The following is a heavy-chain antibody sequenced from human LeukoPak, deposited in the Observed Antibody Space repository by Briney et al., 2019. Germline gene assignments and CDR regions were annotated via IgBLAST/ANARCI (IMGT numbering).Heavy chain of an antibody. CDR1: GGSTTGYF. Sequence: PSETLSLTCTVSGGSTTGYFWTWIRQPPGKGLEWIGYVYYSGRTSYNPSLKSRVTISVDTSKNQFSLKLSSVTAADTAVYHCARHMTVTYDAFDIWGQGTMVTVSS. D-gene: IGHD3-22*01. V-gene: IGHV4-59*08. J-gene: IGHJ3*02. CDR2: VYYSGRT. CDR3: ARHMTVTYDAFDI.